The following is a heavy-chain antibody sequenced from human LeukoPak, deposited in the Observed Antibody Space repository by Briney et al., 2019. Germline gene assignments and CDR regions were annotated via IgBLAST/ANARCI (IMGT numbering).Heavy chain of an antibody. CDR1: GYSFTSYW. CDR3: AMTYYYDSSGFPRYYFDY. J-gene: IGHJ4*02. CDR2: IYPGDSDT. Sequence: GESLRISCKASGYSFTSYWVGWVRQMPGKGLEWMGIIYPGDSDTRYSPSFQGQVTISADKSISTAYLQWSSLKASDTAMYYCAMTYYYDSSGFPRYYFDYWGQGTLVTVSS. V-gene: IGHV5-51*01. D-gene: IGHD3-22*01.